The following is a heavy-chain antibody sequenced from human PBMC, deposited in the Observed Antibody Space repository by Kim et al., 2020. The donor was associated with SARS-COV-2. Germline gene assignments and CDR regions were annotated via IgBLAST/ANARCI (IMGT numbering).Heavy chain of an antibody. Sequence: SVKVSCKATGGTFSNFDFSWVRQAPGQGLEWMGGIILKLGRPNYAQKFQGRLTITADQSTKTVYMELTSLTSDDTAVYYCARAEYSETYGDNYFGMDVWGQGTTVVVS. CDR2: IILKLGRP. CDR3: ARAEYSETYGDNYFGMDV. D-gene: IGHD1-26*01. CDR1: GGTFSNFD. J-gene: IGHJ6*02. V-gene: IGHV1-69*13.